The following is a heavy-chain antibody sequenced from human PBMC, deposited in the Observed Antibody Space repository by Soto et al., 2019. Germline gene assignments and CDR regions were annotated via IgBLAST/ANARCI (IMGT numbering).Heavy chain of an antibody. J-gene: IGHJ3*02. V-gene: IGHV1-18*01. CDR3: ARSSDHTVTTWNDAFDI. Sequence: EASVKVSCKASGYTFTSYGISWVRQAPGQGLEWMGWISAYNGNTNYAQKPQGRVTMTTDTSTSTAYMELRSLRSDDTAVYYCARSSDHTVTTWNDAFDIWGQGTMVTVSS. CDR1: GYTFTSYG. CDR2: ISAYNGNT. D-gene: IGHD4-17*01.